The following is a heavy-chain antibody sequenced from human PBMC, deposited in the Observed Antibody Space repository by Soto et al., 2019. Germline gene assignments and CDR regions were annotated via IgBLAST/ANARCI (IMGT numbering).Heavy chain of an antibody. CDR1: GGSISSYY. D-gene: IGHD1-7*01. V-gene: IGHV4-59*01. Sequence: SETLSLTCTVSGGSISSYYWIWIRQPPGKGLEWIRYIYYSGSTNYNPSLKSRVTISVDTSKNQFSLKLSSVTAADTAVYYCARDRSGNWNYVERLGGWFDPWGQGTLVTVSS. J-gene: IGHJ5*02. CDR2: IYYSGST. CDR3: ARDRSGNWNYVERLGGWFDP.